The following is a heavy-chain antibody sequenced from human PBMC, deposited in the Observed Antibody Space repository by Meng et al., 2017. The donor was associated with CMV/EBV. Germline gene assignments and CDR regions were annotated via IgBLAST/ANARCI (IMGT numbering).Heavy chain of an antibody. D-gene: IGHD3-10*01. Sequence: SVKVSCKASGGTFSSYTISWVRQAPGQGLEWMGRIIPILGIANYAQKFQGRVTITADKSTSTAYMELSSLRSEDTAVYYCASLRNMVRGGGYFDYWGQGTLVTVSS. CDR1: GGTFSSYT. CDR2: IIPILGIA. J-gene: IGHJ4*02. CDR3: ASLRNMVRGGGYFDY. V-gene: IGHV1-69*02.